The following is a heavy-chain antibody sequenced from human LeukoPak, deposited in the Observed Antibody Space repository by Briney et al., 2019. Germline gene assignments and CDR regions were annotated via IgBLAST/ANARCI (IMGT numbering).Heavy chain of an antibody. Sequence: PGGSLRLSCAASGFTFSSYEMNWVRQAPGKGLEWVSYISSSGSTIYYADSVKGRFTISRDNAKNSLYLQMNSLRAEDTAVYYCARDSGGYSYDYVYSYYYYIDVWGKGTPVTISS. CDR3: ARDSGGYSYDYVYSYYYYIDV. V-gene: IGHV3-48*03. D-gene: IGHD5-18*01. J-gene: IGHJ6*03. CDR2: ISSSGSTI. CDR1: GFTFSSYE.